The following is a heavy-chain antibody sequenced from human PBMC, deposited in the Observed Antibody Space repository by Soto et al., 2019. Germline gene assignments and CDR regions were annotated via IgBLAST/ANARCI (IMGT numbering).Heavy chain of an antibody. J-gene: IGHJ3*01. V-gene: IGHV4-31*03. CDR2: IRYSEST. Sequence: QVQLQQSGPGLVKPSQTLSLTCTVSGDSISSGGYYWTWIRQHPGKGLEWIGYIRYSESTYYNPSLKSRVIVSIDTSKNQFSLRLSSVTAADTAVYFCTRWAWGYAFAVWGQGTMVTVSS. CDR3: TRWAWGYAFAV. CDR1: GDSISSGGYY. D-gene: IGHD3-16*01.